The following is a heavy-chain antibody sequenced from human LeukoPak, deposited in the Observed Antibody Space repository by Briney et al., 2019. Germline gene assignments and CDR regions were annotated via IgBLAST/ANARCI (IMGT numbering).Heavy chain of an antibody. J-gene: IGHJ6*03. CDR3: ARVVTAIYYYYYMDV. D-gene: IGHD5-18*01. Sequence: PSETPSLTCAVYGGSFSGYYWSWIRQPPGKGLEWIGEINHSGSTNYNPSLKSRVTISVDTSKNQFSLKLSSVTAADTAVYYCARVVTAIYYYYYMDVWGKGTTVTVSS. CDR2: INHSGST. CDR1: GGSFSGYY. V-gene: IGHV4-34*01.